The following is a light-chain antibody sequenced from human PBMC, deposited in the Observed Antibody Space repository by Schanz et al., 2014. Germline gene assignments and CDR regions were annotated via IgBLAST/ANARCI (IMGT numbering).Light chain of an antibody. J-gene: IGLJ3*02. Sequence: QSALTQPPSASGSPGQSVTISCTGTSSDFGAYNSVSWYQHHPGKAPKLMIYDVTNRPSDVPNRFSGSKSGNTASLTISGLQADDEADYYCSSYTSSTTLVFGGGTKLTVL. CDR2: DVT. V-gene: IGLV2-14*03. CDR3: SSYTSSTTLV. CDR1: SSDFGAYNS.